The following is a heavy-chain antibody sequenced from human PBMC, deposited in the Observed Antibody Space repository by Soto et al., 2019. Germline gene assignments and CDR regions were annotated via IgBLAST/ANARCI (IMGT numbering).Heavy chain of an antibody. CDR1: GYTFTSYS. D-gene: IGHD3-22*01. CDR2: ISTYSENT. CDR3: ARDANSDSSGYYSDY. V-gene: IGHV1-18*01. Sequence: ASVKVSCRSSGYTFTSYSINWVRQAPGQGLEWMGWISTYSENTKHAQKFQGRVTMTTDTSTSTAYMELKRLRSDDTAVYYCARDANSDSSGYYSDYWGQGTLVTVSS. J-gene: IGHJ4*02.